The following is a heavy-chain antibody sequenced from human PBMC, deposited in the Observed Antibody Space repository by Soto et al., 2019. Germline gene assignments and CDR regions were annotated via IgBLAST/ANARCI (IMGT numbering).Heavy chain of an antibody. D-gene: IGHD3-22*01. Sequence: PGGSLRLSCGASGFTVSSNYMNWVRQAPGKGLEWVSFIHSGGTTYYADSVKGRFTISRDNSKNTLYLQMNSLRAEDTAVYYCARVAYDSSGLYYFDYWGQGTLVTVSS. CDR1: GFTVSSNY. CDR3: ARVAYDSSGLYYFDY. J-gene: IGHJ4*02. V-gene: IGHV3-66*01. CDR2: IHSGGTT.